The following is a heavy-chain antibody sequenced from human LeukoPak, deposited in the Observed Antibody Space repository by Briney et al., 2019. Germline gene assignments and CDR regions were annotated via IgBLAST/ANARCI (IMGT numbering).Heavy chain of an antibody. V-gene: IGHV4-34*01. CDR3: ARGNTLGYCSSTSCYREDYFDY. CDR2: INHSGTT. Sequence: SETLSLTCADYGGPFSGFFWSWIRQPPGKGLEWIGEINHSGTTNYNPSLKSRVTISVDTSKNQFSLKLSSVTAADTAVYYCARGNTLGYCSSTSCYREDYFDYWGQGTLVTVSS. J-gene: IGHJ4*02. CDR1: GGPFSGFF. D-gene: IGHD2-2*01.